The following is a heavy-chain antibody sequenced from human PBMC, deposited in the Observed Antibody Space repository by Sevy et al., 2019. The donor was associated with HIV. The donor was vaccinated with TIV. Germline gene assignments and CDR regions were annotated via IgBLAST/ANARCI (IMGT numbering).Heavy chain of an antibody. D-gene: IGHD4-17*01. J-gene: IGHJ6*03. Sequence: SETLSLTCTVSGGSISSYYWSWIRQTPGKGLEWIGYIYYSGSTNYNPSLKSRVTISVDTSKNQFSLKLSSVTAADTAVYYCARDRMTTGGGMDVWGKGTTVTVSS. V-gene: IGHV4-59*01. CDR2: IYYSGST. CDR3: ARDRMTTGGGMDV. CDR1: GGSISSYY.